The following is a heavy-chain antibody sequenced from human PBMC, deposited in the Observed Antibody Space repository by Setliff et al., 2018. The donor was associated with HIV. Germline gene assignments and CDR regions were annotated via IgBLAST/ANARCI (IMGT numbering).Heavy chain of an antibody. Sequence: GGSLRLSCAASGFTFSSHGMHWVRRAPGKGLECVANIWYDGSKKYYADSVKGRFTISRDNSENTLYLEMNNLRAEDTAVYYCARDTWYYSAKHLDVWGKGTTVTAPQ. V-gene: IGHV3-33*01. CDR2: IWYDGSKK. J-gene: IGHJ6*04. CDR1: GFTFSSHG. D-gene: IGHD3-10*01. CDR3: ARDTWYYSAKHLDV.